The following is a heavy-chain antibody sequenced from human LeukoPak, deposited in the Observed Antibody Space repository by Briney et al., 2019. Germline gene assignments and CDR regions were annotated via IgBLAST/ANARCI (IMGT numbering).Heavy chain of an antibody. CDR1: GFTFSNAW. V-gene: IGHV3-15*01. J-gene: IGHJ4*02. CDR3: ATDRSGLISNY. Sequence: GGSLRLSCAVSGFTFSNAWMSWVRQAPGKGLEWVGRMKSKTDGGTTDYTASVKARFTISRDDSKSTLYLQMNSLKTEDTAVYYCATDRSGLISNYWGQGTLVTVSS. CDR2: MKSKTDGGTT. D-gene: IGHD3-16*01.